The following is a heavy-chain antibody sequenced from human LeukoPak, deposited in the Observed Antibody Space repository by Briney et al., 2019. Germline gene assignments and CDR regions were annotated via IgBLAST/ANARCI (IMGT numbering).Heavy chain of an antibody. CDR2: INHSGST. D-gene: IGHD4-23*01. V-gene: IGHV4-34*01. CDR3: AREVTPNWFDP. Sequence: SETLSLTCSVSGASVTTYYWSWIRQPPGKGLEWIGEINHSGSTNYNPSLKSRVTISVDTSKNQFSLKLSSVTAADTAVYYCAREVTPNWFDPWGQGTLVTVSS. CDR1: GASVTTYY. J-gene: IGHJ5*02.